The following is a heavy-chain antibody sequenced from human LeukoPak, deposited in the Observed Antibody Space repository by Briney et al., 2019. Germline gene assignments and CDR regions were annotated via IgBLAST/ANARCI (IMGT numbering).Heavy chain of an antibody. V-gene: IGHV1-2*06. CDR2: INPDSGVT. J-gene: IGHJ4*02. Sequence: ASVKVSCKASGGTFSSYAISWVRQAPGQGLEWMGRINPDSGVTNYPQKFQGRVTMTRDTSISTAYMELSSLTSDDTAVYYCASAISPPTNGDFFDYWGQGTLVTVSS. CDR1: GGTFSSYA. D-gene: IGHD4-17*01. CDR3: ASAISPPTNGDFFDY.